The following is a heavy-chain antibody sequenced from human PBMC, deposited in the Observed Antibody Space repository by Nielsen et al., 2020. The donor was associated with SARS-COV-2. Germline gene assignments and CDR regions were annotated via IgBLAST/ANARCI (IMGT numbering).Heavy chain of an antibody. J-gene: IGHJ6*02. CDR3: ARDRGIAVAGLYYYGMDV. D-gene: IGHD6-19*01. CDR2: IWYDGSNK. V-gene: IGHV3-33*08. Sequence: GESLKISCAASGFTFSSYGMHWVRQAPGKGLEWVAVIWYDGSNKYYADSVKGRFTISRDNSKNTLYLQMNSLRAEDTAVYYCARDRGIAVAGLYYYGMDVWGQGTTVTVSS. CDR1: GFTFSSYG.